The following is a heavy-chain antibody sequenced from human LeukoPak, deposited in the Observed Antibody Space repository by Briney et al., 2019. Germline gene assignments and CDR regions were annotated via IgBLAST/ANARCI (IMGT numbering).Heavy chain of an antibody. J-gene: IGHJ6*02. CDR1: GFTVSSNY. Sequence: GGSLRLSCAASGFTVSSNYMSWVRQAPGKGLEWVSVIYSGGSTYYADSVKGRFTISRDNSKNTLYLQMNSLRAEDTAVYYCAREGTYYDFWSGYLTRTLRYYYGMDVWGQGTTVTVSS. CDR3: AREGTYYDFWSGYLTRTLRYYYGMDV. V-gene: IGHV3-53*01. D-gene: IGHD3-3*01. CDR2: IYSGGST.